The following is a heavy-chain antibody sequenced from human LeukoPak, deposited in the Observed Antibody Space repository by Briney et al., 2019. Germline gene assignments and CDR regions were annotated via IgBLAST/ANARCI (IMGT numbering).Heavy chain of an antibody. CDR2: INTNTGNP. CDR1: GYTFTSYA. V-gene: IGHV7-4-1*02. D-gene: IGHD3-3*01. Sequence: GASVKVSCKASGYTFTSYAMNWVRQAPGQGLEWMGGINTNTGNPTYAQGFSGRFVFSLDTSVSTAYLQISSLKAEDTAVYYCARANDFWHPDYFYYMDVWGKGTTVTVSS. J-gene: IGHJ6*03. CDR3: ARANDFWHPDYFYYMDV.